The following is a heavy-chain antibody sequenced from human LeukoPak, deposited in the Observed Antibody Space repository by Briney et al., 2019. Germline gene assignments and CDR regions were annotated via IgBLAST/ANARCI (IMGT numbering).Heavy chain of an antibody. J-gene: IGHJ4*02. D-gene: IGHD3-22*01. CDR2: ISGSGGGT. CDR3: AKLSITMIVVVMPYFDY. V-gene: IGHV3-23*01. CDR1: GFTFSSYA. Sequence: GGSLRLSCAASGFTFSSYAMSWVRQAPGKGLEWVSAISGSGGGTYYADSVKGRFTISRDNSKNTLYLQMNSLRAEDTAVYYCAKLSITMIVVVMPYFDYWGQGTLVTVSS.